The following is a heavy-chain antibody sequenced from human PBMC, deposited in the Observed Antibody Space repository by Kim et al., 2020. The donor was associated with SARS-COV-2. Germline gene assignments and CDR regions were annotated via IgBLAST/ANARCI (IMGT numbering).Heavy chain of an antibody. CDR2: INHSGST. V-gene: IGHV4-34*01. CDR3: ARGPEYYDILTGYYTLYFQH. Sequence: SETLSLTCAVYGGSFSGYYWSWIRQPPGKGLEWIGEINHSGSTNYNPSLKSRVTISVDTSKNQFSLKLSSVTAADTAVYYCARGPEYYDILTGYYTLYFQHWGQGTLVTVSA. D-gene: IGHD3-9*01. J-gene: IGHJ1*01. CDR1: GGSFSGYY.